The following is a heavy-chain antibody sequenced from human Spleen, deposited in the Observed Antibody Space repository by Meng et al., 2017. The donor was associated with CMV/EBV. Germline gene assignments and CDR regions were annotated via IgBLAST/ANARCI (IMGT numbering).Heavy chain of an antibody. CDR1: FSSYW. Sequence: FSSYWMSWVRQAPGKGLEWVANIKQDGSEKYYVDSVKGRFTISRDNAKNSLYLQMNSLRAEDTAVYYCAREMGYCSSTSCSADAFNIWGQGTMVTVSS. D-gene: IGHD2-2*01. V-gene: IGHV3-7*01. CDR2: IKQDGSEK. CDR3: AREMGYCSSTSCSADAFNI. J-gene: IGHJ3*02.